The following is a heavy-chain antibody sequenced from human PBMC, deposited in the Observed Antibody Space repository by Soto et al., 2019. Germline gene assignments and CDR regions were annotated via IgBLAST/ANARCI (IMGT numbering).Heavy chain of an antibody. CDR3: AKDRELAYYGSWSYTGACDI. D-gene: IGHD3-10*01. CDR1: GFTFSSYA. CDR2: ISGSGGST. Sequence: EVQLLESGGGLVQPGGSLRLSCAASGFTFSSYAMSWVRQAPGKGLEWVSAISGSGGSTYYADSVKGRFTISRDNSKNTLYLQMNRLRAEDTAVYYCAKDRELAYYGSWSYTGACDIWGQGTMVTVSS. J-gene: IGHJ3*02. V-gene: IGHV3-23*01.